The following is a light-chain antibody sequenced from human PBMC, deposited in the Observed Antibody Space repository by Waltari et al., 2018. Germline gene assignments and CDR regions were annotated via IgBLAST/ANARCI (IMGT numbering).Light chain of an antibody. V-gene: IGKV3-20*01. CDR1: QRLTKNY. J-gene: IGKJ2*01. Sequence: EIVLTQSPGTLSLSPGERATLSCRTSQRLTKNYLAWYQQKPGQAPRILIYGASSRAAGIPDRFSGSGSGTDFTLTISRLEPEDFAVYYCQQYGSSVLYTFGQGTKLEIK. CDR2: GAS. CDR3: QQYGSSVLYT.